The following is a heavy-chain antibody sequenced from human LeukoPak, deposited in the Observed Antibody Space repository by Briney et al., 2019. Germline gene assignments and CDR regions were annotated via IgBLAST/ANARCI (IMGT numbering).Heavy chain of an antibody. CDR2: ISISSSYI. Sequence: GGSLRLSCAASGFTFSSYSMNWVRQAPGKGLEWVSSISISSSYIYYADSVKGRFTISRDNAKNSLYLQMNSLRAEDTAVYYCARDRPGEEEYYYGMDVWGQGTTVTVSS. D-gene: IGHD3-10*01. V-gene: IGHV3-21*01. CDR1: GFTFSSYS. CDR3: ARDRPGEEEYYYGMDV. J-gene: IGHJ6*02.